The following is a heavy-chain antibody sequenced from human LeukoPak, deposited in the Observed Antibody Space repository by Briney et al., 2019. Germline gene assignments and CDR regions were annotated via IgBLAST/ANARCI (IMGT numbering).Heavy chain of an antibody. J-gene: IGHJ4*02. V-gene: IGHV3-30*04. Sequence: PGRSLRLSCAASGFTFSSYAMHWVRQAPGKGLEWVAVISYDGSNKYYADSVKGRFTISRDNSKNTLYLQMKSLRAEDTAVYYCARDWQWLVKSGNIDYWGQGTLVTVSS. CDR2: ISYDGSNK. D-gene: IGHD6-19*01. CDR1: GFTFSSYA. CDR3: ARDWQWLVKSGNIDY.